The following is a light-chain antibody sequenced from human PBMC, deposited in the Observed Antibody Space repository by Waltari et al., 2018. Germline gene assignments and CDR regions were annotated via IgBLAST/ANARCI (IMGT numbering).Light chain of an antibody. V-gene: IGLV2-23*02. CDR2: EVI. J-gene: IGLJ2*01. CDR3: SSYAGHRSSPYVV. Sequence: QSALTQPASVSGSPGQSITISCTGTSDDIGGHQLFSWYQQDPGKAPKLLIYEVIKRPSGVSVRFSGSKSGNTASLTISGLQQEDESVYYCSSYAGHRSSPYVVFGGGTRLTGL. CDR1: SDDIGGHQL.